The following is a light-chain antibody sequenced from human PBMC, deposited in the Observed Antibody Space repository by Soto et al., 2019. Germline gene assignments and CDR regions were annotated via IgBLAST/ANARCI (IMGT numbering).Light chain of an antibody. CDR3: QQFSSYPLT. CDR2: GAS. CDR1: QSVSSSY. J-gene: IGKJ4*01. V-gene: IGKV3-20*01. Sequence: EIVLTQSPGTLSLSPGERATLSCRASQSVSSSYLAWYQQKPGQAPRLLIDGASTRATGIPARFSGSRSGTDFTLTISSLEPEDFAVYYCQQFSSYPLTFGGGTKVDIK.